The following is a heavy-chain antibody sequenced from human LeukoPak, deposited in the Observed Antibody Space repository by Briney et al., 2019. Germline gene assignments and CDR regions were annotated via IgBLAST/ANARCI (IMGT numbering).Heavy chain of an antibody. CDR1: GGSFSGYY. CDR3: ARHSLYYDFWSGYSYFDY. J-gene: IGHJ4*02. CDR2: INHSGST. D-gene: IGHD3-3*01. V-gene: IGHV4-34*01. Sequence: SETLSLTCAVYGGSFSGYYWSWIRQPPGKGLEWIGEINHSGSTNYNPSLKSRVTISVDTSKNQFSLKLSSVTAADTAVYYCARHSLYYDFWSGYSYFDYWGQGTLVTVSS.